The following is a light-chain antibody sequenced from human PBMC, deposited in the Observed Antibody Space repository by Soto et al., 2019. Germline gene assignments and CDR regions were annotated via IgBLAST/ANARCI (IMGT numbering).Light chain of an antibody. V-gene: IGLV1-47*01. Sequence: QAVVTQPPSASGTPGQRVTISCSGSSSNSGSNYVYWYQQLPGTAPKPLIYRNNQRPSGVPDRFSGSKSGTSASLAISGLRSEDEADYYCAAWDDSLSGLVFGGGTKLTVL. CDR3: AAWDDSLSGLV. CDR2: RNN. J-gene: IGLJ3*02. CDR1: SSNSGSNY.